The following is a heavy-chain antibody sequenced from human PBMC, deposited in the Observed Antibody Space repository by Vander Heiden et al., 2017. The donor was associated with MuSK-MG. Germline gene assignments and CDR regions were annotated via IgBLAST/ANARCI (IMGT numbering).Heavy chain of an antibody. Sequence: EVELVASGGGLVKPGGSLRLYCAASGFTFSSYRMRWVRQAPGKGLEWVSSISSSSSYIYYADSVKGRFTISRDNAENSLSLQMSGLRAEDTAVYYCARDRYGDYAFDSWGQGTLVTVSS. CDR2: ISSSSSYI. D-gene: IGHD4-17*01. CDR3: ARDRYGDYAFDS. V-gene: IGHV3-21*01. CDR1: GFTFSSYR. J-gene: IGHJ4*02.